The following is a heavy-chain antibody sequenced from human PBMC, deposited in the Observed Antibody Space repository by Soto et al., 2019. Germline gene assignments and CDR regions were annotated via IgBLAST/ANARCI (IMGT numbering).Heavy chain of an antibody. CDR3: ARDRSRDGYNLNY. Sequence: EVQLVESGGGLVQPGGSLRLSCVASGFTFSDFWISWVRQAPGRGLEWVANIKQDGSEKKYVDSVKGRFTISRDNAKNSLYLEMNSLRAEDTAVYYCARDRSRDGYNLNYWGQGTLVTVSS. D-gene: IGHD5-12*01. CDR1: GFTFSDFW. CDR2: IKQDGSEK. J-gene: IGHJ4*02. V-gene: IGHV3-7*01.